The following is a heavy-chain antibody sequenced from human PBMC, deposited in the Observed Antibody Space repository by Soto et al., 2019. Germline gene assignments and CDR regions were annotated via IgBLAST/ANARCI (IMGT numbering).Heavy chain of an antibody. V-gene: IGHV3-15*01. D-gene: IGHD5-12*01. CDR2: IKSKTDGGTT. Sequence: GGSLILSCASSGFSFSNVWMSWVRQAPGKGLEWVGRIKSKTDGGTTDYAAPVKGRFTISRDDSKTTLYLQMNSLRAEDTAVYYCAKDRRYSGYDCPYYWGQGTLVTVSS. J-gene: IGHJ4*02. CDR3: AKDRRYSGYDCPYY. CDR1: GFSFSNVW.